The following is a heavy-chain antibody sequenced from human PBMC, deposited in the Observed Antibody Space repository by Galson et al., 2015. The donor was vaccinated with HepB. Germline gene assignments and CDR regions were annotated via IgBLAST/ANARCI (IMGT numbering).Heavy chain of an antibody. V-gene: IGHV1-2*02. J-gene: IGHJ5*02. D-gene: IGHD2-2*01. CDR1: GYTFTGYY. Sequence: SVKVSCKASGYTFTGYYMHWVRQAPGQGLEWMGWINPNSGGTNYAQKFQGRVTMTRDTSISTAYMELSRLRSDDTAVYYCARVRGYCSSNSCNNWFDPWGQGTLVTVSS. CDR2: INPNSGGT. CDR3: ARVRGYCSSNSCNNWFDP.